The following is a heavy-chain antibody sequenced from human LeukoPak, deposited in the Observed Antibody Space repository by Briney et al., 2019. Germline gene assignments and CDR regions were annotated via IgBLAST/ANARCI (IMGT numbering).Heavy chain of an antibody. V-gene: IGHV1-2*02. CDR1: GYTFTGYY. CDR2: IDPNSGGT. Sequence: ASVKVSCKASGYTFTGYYMHWVRQAPGQGLEWMAWIDPNSGGTNYAQKFQGRVTMTRDTSISTAYMELSRLRSDDTAVYYCARVLSGSYTEYFQHWGQGTLVTVSS. D-gene: IGHD1-26*01. J-gene: IGHJ1*01. CDR3: ARVLSGSYTEYFQH.